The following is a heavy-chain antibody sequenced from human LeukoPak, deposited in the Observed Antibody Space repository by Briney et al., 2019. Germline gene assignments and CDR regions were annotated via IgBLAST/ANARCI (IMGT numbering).Heavy chain of an antibody. J-gene: IGHJ6*02. CDR1: GGSISSYY. V-gene: IGHV4-4*07. CDR3: ARGASVQLYYGMDV. Sequence: SETLSLICTVSGGSISSYYWSWIRQPAGKGLEWIGRIYTSGSTNYNPSLKSRVTMSIDTSKNQFSLKLSSVTAADTAVYYCARGASVQLYYGMDVWGQGTTVTVSS. CDR2: IYTSGST. D-gene: IGHD5-18*01.